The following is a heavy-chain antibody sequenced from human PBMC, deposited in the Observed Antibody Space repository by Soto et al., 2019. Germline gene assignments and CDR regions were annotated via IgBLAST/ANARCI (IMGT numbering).Heavy chain of an antibody. V-gene: IGHV1-69*13. Sequence: ASVKVSCKASGGTFSSSAISWVRQAPGQGLEWMGGIIPIFGTANYAQKFQGRVTITADESASTAYMELSSLRSEDTVVYYCARVSRVNYYDSSGYSPTPFDYWGQGTLVTVSS. D-gene: IGHD3-22*01. J-gene: IGHJ4*02. CDR1: GGTFSSSA. CDR3: ARVSRVNYYDSSGYSPTPFDY. CDR2: IIPIFGTA.